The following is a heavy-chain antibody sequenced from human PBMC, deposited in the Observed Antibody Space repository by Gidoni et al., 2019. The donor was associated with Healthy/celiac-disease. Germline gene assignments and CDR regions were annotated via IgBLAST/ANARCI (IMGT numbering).Heavy chain of an antibody. D-gene: IGHD4-17*01. CDR1: GYTFTSYG. J-gene: IGHJ4*02. CDR2: ISAYNGNT. V-gene: IGHV1-18*01. Sequence: QVQLVQSGAEVKKPGASVKVSCKASGYTFTSYGISWVRQAPGQGLEWMGWISAYNGNTNYAQKLQGRVTMTTDTSTSTAYMELRSLRSDDTAVYYCARTPGNPADYGDYDLTVALSYWGQGTLVTVSS. CDR3: ARTPGNPADYGDYDLTVALSY.